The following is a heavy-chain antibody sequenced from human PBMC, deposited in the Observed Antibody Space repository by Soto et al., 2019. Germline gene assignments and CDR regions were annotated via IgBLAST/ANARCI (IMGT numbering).Heavy chain of an antibody. D-gene: IGHD6-19*01. V-gene: IGHV4-39*01. CDR3: ARHYSSGSRNWFDP. CDR1: GGSINSSSYF. Sequence: KPSETLSLTCSVSGGSINSSSYFWGWVRQPPGKGLEWIGSIYYSASTYYNPSLRSRVTISVDTSKNQFSLKLSSVTAADTAVFYCARHYSSGSRNWFDPWGQGTLVTVSS. J-gene: IGHJ5*02. CDR2: IYYSAST.